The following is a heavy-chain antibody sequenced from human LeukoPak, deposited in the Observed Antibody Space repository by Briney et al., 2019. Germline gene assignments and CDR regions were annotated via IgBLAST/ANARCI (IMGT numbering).Heavy chain of an antibody. Sequence: GGSLRLSCAASGFTFSSYWMHWVRQAPGKGLVWVSRINTDGSSTSYADSVKGRFTISRDNAKNTLYLQMNSLRAEDTAVYYCAKDQEVGLYYYDSSGYYYPAGYWGQGTLVTVSS. V-gene: IGHV3-74*01. CDR1: GFTFSSYW. CDR3: AKDQEVGLYYYDSSGYYYPAGY. CDR2: INTDGSST. D-gene: IGHD3-22*01. J-gene: IGHJ4*02.